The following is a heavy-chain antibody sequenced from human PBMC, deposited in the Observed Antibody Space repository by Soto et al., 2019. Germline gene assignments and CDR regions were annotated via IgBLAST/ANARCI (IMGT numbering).Heavy chain of an antibody. CDR1: GFTFSSYW. Sequence: PGGSLRLSCAASGFTFSSYWMSWVRQAPGKGLEWVANIKQDGSEKYYVDSVKGRFTISRDNSKNTLYLQMSSLRAEDTAVYYCAKGGPSYYDFWSGYHTDYWGQGTLVTVSS. V-gene: IGHV3-7*03. D-gene: IGHD3-3*01. CDR3: AKGGPSYYDFWSGYHTDY. J-gene: IGHJ4*02. CDR2: IKQDGSEK.